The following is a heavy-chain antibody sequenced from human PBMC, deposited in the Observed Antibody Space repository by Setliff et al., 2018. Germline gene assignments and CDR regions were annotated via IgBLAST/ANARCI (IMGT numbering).Heavy chain of an antibody. J-gene: IGHJ5*02. V-gene: IGHV4-59*01. D-gene: IGHD7-27*01. Sequence: SETLSLTCSVSGDPIDSYYWGWVRQTPGKGLEWIAEINPSGTTNYIPSLKSRLTISVDTSKNQFSLNLTSVTAADTAIYFCARVTNWGLDLRFDPWGQGILVTVSS. CDR1: GDPIDSYY. CDR2: INPSGTT. CDR3: ARVTNWGLDLRFDP.